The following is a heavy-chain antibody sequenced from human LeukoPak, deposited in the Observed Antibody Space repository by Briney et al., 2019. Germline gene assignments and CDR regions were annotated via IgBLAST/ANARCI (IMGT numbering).Heavy chain of an antibody. CDR3: AINPALSTPAADDY. J-gene: IGHJ4*02. CDR2: IRYDGSNK. D-gene: IGHD2-2*01. Sequence: QSGGSLRLSCAASGFTFDDYAMHWVRQAPGKGLEWVAFIRYDGSNKYYADSVKGRFTISRDNSKNTLYLQMNSLRAEDTAVYYCAINPALSTPAADDYWGQGTLVTVSS. V-gene: IGHV3-30*02. CDR1: GFTFDDYA.